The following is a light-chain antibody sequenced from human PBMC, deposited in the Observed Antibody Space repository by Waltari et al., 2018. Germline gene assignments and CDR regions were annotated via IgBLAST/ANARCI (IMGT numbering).Light chain of an antibody. J-gene: IGKJ1*01. Sequence: DIVLTQSPGTLYLSPGERTTLFCRASQSVGRTLAWYQQKPGQAPRLLIYGTSSRATDIPDRFSGSGSGTDFSLTISTLEPEDFAVYYCQHYVRLPATFGQGTKVEI. CDR2: GTS. CDR1: QSVGRT. V-gene: IGKV3-20*01. CDR3: QHYVRLPAT.